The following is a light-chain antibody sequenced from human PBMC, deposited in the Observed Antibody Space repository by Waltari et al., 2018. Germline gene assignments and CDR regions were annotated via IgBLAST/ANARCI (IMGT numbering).Light chain of an antibody. CDR3: GTWDTSLSAVV. Sequence: QSVLTQPPSVSAAPGQRVTISCSGSNSNIGNNFVSWYQQLSGTAPKVLIFENANRASGSPDRFSGSKAGTSATLDLTGLQTGDEADYYFGTWDTSLSAVVFGGGTKVTVL. CDR1: NSNIGNNF. J-gene: IGLJ3*02. CDR2: ENA. V-gene: IGLV1-51*01.